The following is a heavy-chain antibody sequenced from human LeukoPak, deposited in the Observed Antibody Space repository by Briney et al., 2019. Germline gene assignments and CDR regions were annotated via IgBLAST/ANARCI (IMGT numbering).Heavy chain of an antibody. Sequence: SETLSLTCTVSGGSISGYYWSWIRQPPGKGLEWIGYIYYSGSTNYNPSLKSRVTISVDTSKNQFSLKLSSVTAADTAVYYCARGAANHLNYYCYMEVGGKGTTVTVSS. V-gene: IGHV4-59*01. CDR1: GGSISGYY. CDR2: IYYSGST. D-gene: IGHD1-14*01. CDR3: ARGAANHLNYYCYMEV. J-gene: IGHJ6*03.